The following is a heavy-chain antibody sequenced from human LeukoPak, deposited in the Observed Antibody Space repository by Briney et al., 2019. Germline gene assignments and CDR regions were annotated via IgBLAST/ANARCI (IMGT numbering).Heavy chain of an antibody. Sequence: PSETLSLTCTVSGDSISSSSYYWGWIRQPPGKGLEWIGSIYYSGSTYYSPSLKSRVTISVDTSKNQFSLKLSSVTAADTAIYYCARHRDPSVVVTAHFDYWGQGTLVTVSS. CDR1: GDSISSSSYY. V-gene: IGHV4-39*01. D-gene: IGHD2-21*02. CDR2: IYYSGST. CDR3: ARHRDPSVVVTAHFDY. J-gene: IGHJ4*02.